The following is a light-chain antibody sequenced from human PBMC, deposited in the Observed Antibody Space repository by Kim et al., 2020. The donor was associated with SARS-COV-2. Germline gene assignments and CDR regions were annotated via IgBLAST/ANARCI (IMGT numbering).Light chain of an antibody. Sequence: GQSVTISCTGPSSDVSCCNRVSWYQQSPGTAPKLMIYEVSNRPSGVPDRFFGSKSGNTASLTISGLQAEDEADYYCSSYSRIYSVVFGGGTQLTVL. CDR1: SSDVSCCNR. J-gene: IGLJ2*01. CDR3: SSYSRIYSVV. V-gene: IGLV2-18*02. CDR2: EVS.